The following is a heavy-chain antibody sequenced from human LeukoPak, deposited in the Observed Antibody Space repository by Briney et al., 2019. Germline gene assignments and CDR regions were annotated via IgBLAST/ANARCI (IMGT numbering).Heavy chain of an antibody. D-gene: IGHD3-22*01. V-gene: IGHV3-9*01. J-gene: IGHJ3*02. Sequence: PGRSLRLSCAASGFTFDDYAMHWVRXAPGKGLEXVSGISWNSGSIGYADSVKGRFTISRDNAKNSLYLQMNSLRAEDTALYYCARRTYYYDSSGYYSHAFDIWGQGTMVTVSS. CDR3: ARRTYYYDSSGYYSHAFDI. CDR2: ISWNSGSI. CDR1: GFTFDDYA.